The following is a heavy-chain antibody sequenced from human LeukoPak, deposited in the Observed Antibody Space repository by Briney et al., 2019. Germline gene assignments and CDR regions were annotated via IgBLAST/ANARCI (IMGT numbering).Heavy chain of an antibody. J-gene: IGHJ4*02. CDR3: ARARVRAARPEDY. CDR2: MNPNSGNT. V-gene: IGHV1-8*01. CDR1: GYTFTTYG. D-gene: IGHD6-6*01. Sequence: ASVKVSCTASGYTFTTYGINWVRQASGQGLEWMGWMNPNSGNTGNAQKFQGRVTFTRDTSMNTAYMELNSLRSDDTAVYYCARARVRAARPEDYWGQGTLVTVSS.